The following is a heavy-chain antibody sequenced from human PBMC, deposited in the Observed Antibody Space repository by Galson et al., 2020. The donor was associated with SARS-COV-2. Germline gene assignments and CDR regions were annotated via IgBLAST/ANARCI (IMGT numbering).Heavy chain of an antibody. CDR1: GYTLTELS. D-gene: IGHD6-19*01. J-gene: IGHJ6*02. CDR2: FDPEDGET. V-gene: IGHV1-24*01. CDR3: ATAPAVAGTHLAYYYYYGMDV. Sequence: ASVKVSCKVSGYTLTELSMHWVRQAPGKGLEWMGGFDPEDGETIYAQKFQGRVTMTEDTSTDTAYMALSSLRSEDTAVYYCATAPAVAGTHLAYYYYYGMDVWGQGTTVTVSS.